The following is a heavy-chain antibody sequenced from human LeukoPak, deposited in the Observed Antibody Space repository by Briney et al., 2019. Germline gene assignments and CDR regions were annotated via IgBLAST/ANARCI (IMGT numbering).Heavy chain of an antibody. D-gene: IGHD3-10*01. J-gene: IGHJ4*02. Sequence: GGSLRLSCAASGFTVSNNYMSWVRQAPGKGLEWVANIKQDGSEKYYVDSVKGRFTISRDNAKNSLYLQMNSLRAEDTAVYYCARDRNYGSGSYYFDYWGQGTLVTVSS. CDR3: ARDRNYGSGSYYFDY. CDR2: IKQDGSEK. CDR1: GFTVSNNY. V-gene: IGHV3-7*01.